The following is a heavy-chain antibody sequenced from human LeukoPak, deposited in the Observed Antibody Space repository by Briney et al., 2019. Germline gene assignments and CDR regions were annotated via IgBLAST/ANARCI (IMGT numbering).Heavy chain of an antibody. J-gene: IGHJ4*02. V-gene: IGHV3-7*01. D-gene: IGHD6-13*01. CDR2: INKDGSEQ. Sequence: GGSLRVSCAASGFTFSSHWMTWVRQAPGKGPEWVASINKDGSEQYYVDSVKGRFTISRDNAKNSLSLQVSSLRAEDTAVYYCTRGGATSSWYWFFWGQGTLVTVSS. CDR3: TRGGATSSWYWFF. CDR1: GFTFSSHW.